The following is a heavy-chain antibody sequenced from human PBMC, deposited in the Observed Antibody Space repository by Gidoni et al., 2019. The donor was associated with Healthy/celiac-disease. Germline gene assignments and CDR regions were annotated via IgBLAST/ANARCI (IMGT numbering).Heavy chain of an antibody. CDR3: VGLYGDYKFLDY. D-gene: IGHD4-17*01. J-gene: IGHJ4*02. V-gene: IGHV3-64D*06. Sequence: EVQLVESGGGLVQPGGSLRLACSASGLPFSSYAMHWVRQAPGKGLEYVAAISLNGGSTYYADSVKGRFTISRDNSKNTLYLQMSSLRAEDTAVYYCVGLYGDYKFLDYWGQGTLVTVSS. CDR1: GLPFSSYA. CDR2: ISLNGGST.